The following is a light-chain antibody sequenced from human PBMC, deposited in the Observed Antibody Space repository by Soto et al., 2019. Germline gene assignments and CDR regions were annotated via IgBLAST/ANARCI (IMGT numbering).Light chain of an antibody. CDR2: DVN. J-gene: IGLJ2*01. V-gene: IGLV2-14*01. CDR1: SSDVGGYNY. CDR3: SSYTSTTSVI. Sequence: QSVLTQPASVSGSPGQSITISCSGTSSDVGGYNYVSCYQQHPGKAPKLMVYDVNNRPSGVSQRFSGTKSGNTAALTISGLQAEDEADYYCSSYTSTTSVIIGGGTKLTVL.